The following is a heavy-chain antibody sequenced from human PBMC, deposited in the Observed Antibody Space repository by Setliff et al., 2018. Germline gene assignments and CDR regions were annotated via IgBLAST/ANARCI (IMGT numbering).Heavy chain of an antibody. D-gene: IGHD3-10*01. CDR3: VRAGSGIGGDLDY. J-gene: IGHJ4*02. V-gene: IGHV5-51*01. CDR2: IYPGDSDT. Sequence: PGESLKISCAGSGYSFITYWIGWVRQLPGKGLEWMGIIYPGDSDTRYSPAFQGQVTISADKSITTAYLQWISLKASDTAIYYCVRAGSGIGGDLDYWGQGTLVTVSS. CDR1: GYSFITYW.